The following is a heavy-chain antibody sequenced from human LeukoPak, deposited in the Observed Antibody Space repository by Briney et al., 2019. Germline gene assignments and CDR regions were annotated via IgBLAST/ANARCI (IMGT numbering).Heavy chain of an antibody. J-gene: IGHJ4*02. CDR3: ARDGCSGGSCYSGFDY. Sequence: GASVKVSCKASGYTFTSHYMHWVRQAPGQGLEWMGIINPSGGSTSYAQKFQGRVTMTRDTSTSTVYMELSSLRSEDTAVYYCARDGCSGGSCYSGFDYWGQGTLVTVSS. CDR2: INPSGGST. V-gene: IGHV1-46*01. CDR1: GYTFTSHY. D-gene: IGHD2-15*01.